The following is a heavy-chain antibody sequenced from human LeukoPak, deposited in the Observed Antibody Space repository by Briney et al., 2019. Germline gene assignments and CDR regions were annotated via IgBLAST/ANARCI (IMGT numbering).Heavy chain of an antibody. CDR3: AKGSSSWEFYYMDV. V-gene: IGHV3-23*01. CDR1: GFTFSSYA. J-gene: IGHJ6*03. CDR2: ISGSGGST. Sequence: QAGGSLRLSCAASGFTFSSYAMSWVRQAPGKGLEWVSAISGSGGSTCYADSVKGRFTISRDNSKNTLYLQMNSLRAEDTAVYYCAKGSSSWEFYYMDVWGKGTTVTVSS. D-gene: IGHD6-13*01.